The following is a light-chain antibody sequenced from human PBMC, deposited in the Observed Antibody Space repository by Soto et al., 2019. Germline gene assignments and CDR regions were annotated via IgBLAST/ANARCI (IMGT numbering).Light chain of an antibody. CDR3: QQYDLYPWT. V-gene: IGKV1-5*03. CDR2: KAS. Sequence: DIQMTQSPSTLSASVGDRVTTTCRASQSISSWLAWYQQKPGKAPKLLFYKASSLETGVPSRFSGSGSGTEFTLTISSLQPDDFATYYCQQYDLYPWTFGQGTKVEI. J-gene: IGKJ1*01. CDR1: QSISSW.